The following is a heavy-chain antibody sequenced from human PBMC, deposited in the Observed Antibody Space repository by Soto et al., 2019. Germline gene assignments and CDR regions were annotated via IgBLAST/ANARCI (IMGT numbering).Heavy chain of an antibody. CDR3: ARGRGRAAAGGGDFDY. V-gene: IGHV4-39*01. D-gene: IGHD6-13*01. Sequence: SETLSLTCTVSGGSISSSSYYWGWIRQPPGKGLEWIGSIYYSGSTYYNPSLKSRVTISVDTSKNQFSLKLSSVTAADTAVYYRARGRGRAAAGGGDFDYWGQGTLVTVSS. J-gene: IGHJ4*02. CDR1: GGSISSSSYY. CDR2: IYYSGST.